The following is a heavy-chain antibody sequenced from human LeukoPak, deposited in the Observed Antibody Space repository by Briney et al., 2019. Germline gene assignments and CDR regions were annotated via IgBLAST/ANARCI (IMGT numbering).Heavy chain of an antibody. V-gene: IGHV4-4*07. J-gene: IGHJ4*02. CDR3: ARLIYSSGWYSDY. CDR2: IYTSGST. CDR1: GGSLRSVY. D-gene: IGHD6-19*01. Sequence: PSEALSLTSTLSGGSLRSVYGSCVRPPPREGLEWIGRIYTSGSTNYNPSLKSRVTMSVDTSKNQFSLKLSSVTAADTAVYYCARLIYSSGWYSDYWGQGTLVTVSS.